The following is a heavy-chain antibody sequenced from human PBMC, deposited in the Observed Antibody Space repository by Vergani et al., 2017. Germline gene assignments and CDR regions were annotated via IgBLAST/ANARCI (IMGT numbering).Heavy chain of an antibody. CDR1: GFTFSSYW. CDR3: ARVGWELHDY. CDR2: IKQDGSEK. V-gene: IGHV3-7*03. D-gene: IGHD1-26*01. Sequence: EVQLVESGGGLVQPGGSLRLSCAALGFTFSSYWMSWVRQAPGKGLEWVANIKQDGSEKYYVDSVKGRFTSSRDNAKNSLYLQMNSLRAEDTAVYYCARVGWELHDYWGQGTLVTVSS. J-gene: IGHJ4*02.